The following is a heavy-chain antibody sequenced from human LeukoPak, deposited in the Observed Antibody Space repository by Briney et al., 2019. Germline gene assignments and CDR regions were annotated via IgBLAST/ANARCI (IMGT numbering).Heavy chain of an antibody. Sequence: GGSLRLSCAASGFTFSNYWMSWVRQAPGKGLEWVSSISSSSSYIYYADSVKGRFTISRDNAKNSLYLQMNSLRAEDTAVYYCARQSEVTMVRGVSENEFDHWGQGTLVTVSS. D-gene: IGHD3-10*01. J-gene: IGHJ4*02. CDR3: ARQSEVTMVRGVSENEFDH. V-gene: IGHV3-21*01. CDR1: GFTFSNYW. CDR2: ISSSSSYI.